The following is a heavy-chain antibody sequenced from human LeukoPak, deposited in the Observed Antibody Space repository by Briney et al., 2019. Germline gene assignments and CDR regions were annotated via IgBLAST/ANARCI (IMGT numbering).Heavy chain of an antibody. J-gene: IGHJ6*02. Sequence: GGSLRLSCAASGFTVSSNYMSWVRQAPGKGLEWVSVIYSGGRTYYADSVKGRFTISRDNSKNSLYLQMNSLRAEDTAVYYCALRSGGSQYYYGMDVWGQGTTVTVSS. CDR2: IYSGGRT. V-gene: IGHV3-53*01. CDR3: ALRSGGSQYYYGMDV. D-gene: IGHD2-15*01. CDR1: GFTVSSNY.